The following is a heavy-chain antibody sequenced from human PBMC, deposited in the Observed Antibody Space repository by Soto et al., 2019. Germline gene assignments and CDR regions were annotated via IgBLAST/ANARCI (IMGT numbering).Heavy chain of an antibody. D-gene: IGHD7-27*01. CDR3: ARDPKTSGGQHWAFNYFDS. V-gene: IGHV3-30-3*01. J-gene: IGHJ4*02. CDR1: GFSFSISP. Sequence: PGGSLRLSCAASGFSFSISPMHWVRQAPGKWPEWVALISYGGTNKFYADSVKGRFTISRDNSKSTLYLQVDSLRPEDAAVYYCARDPKTSGGQHWAFNYFDSWGQGXLVTVSS. CDR2: ISYGGTNK.